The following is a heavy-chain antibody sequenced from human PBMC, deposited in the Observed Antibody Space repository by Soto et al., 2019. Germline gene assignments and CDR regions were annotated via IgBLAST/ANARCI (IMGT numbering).Heavy chain of an antibody. J-gene: IGHJ4*02. Sequence: WASVKVSCKVSGYTLTELSMHWVRQAPGKGLEWMGGFDPEDGETIYAQKFQGRVTMTEDTSADTAYMELSSLRAEDTAVYYCAKTPGYRRGWKYYFDFWGQGTLVTVTS. D-gene: IGHD6-19*01. CDR1: GYTLTELS. V-gene: IGHV1-24*01. CDR3: AKTPGYRRGWKYYFDF. CDR2: FDPEDGET.